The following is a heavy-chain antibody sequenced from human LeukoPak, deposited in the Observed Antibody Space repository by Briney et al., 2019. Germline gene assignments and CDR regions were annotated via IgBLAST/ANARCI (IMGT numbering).Heavy chain of an antibody. D-gene: IGHD2-15*01. J-gene: IGHJ5*02. V-gene: IGHV1-8*01. Sequence: GASVKVSRKASGYTFTTYDINWVRQATGQGLEWMGWMNPNSGNTGYAQKFQGRVTMTRNTSISTAYMELSSLRSEDTAVYYCARVLPLGGWFDPWGQGTLVTVSS. CDR1: GYTFTTYD. CDR2: MNPNSGNT. CDR3: ARVLPLGGWFDP.